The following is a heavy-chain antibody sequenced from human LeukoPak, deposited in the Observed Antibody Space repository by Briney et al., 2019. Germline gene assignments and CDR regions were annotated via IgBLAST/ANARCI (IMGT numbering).Heavy chain of an antibody. J-gene: IGHJ4*02. CDR3: ARDRSYYYDSSGLSP. Sequence: ASVKVSCKVSGYTLTELSMHWVRQAPGQGLEWMGWINPNSGGTNYAQKFQGRVTMTRDTSISTAYMELSRLRSDDTAVYYCARDRSYYYDSSGLSPWGQGTLVTVSS. CDR2: INPNSGGT. CDR1: GYTLTELS. D-gene: IGHD3-22*01. V-gene: IGHV1-2*02.